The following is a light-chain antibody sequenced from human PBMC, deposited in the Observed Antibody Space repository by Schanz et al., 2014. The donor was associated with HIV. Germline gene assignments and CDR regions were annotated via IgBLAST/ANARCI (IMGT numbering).Light chain of an antibody. Sequence: QSVLTQPPSVSGAPGQRVTISCTGSSSNIGAGYDVHWYQQLPGTAPKLLIYGNSNRPSGVPDRFSGSKSGNTASLTISGLQAEDEADYYCCSYAGSSTWVFGGGTQLTVL. J-gene: IGLJ3*02. CDR1: SSNIGAGYD. CDR3: CSYAGSSTWV. CDR2: GNS. V-gene: IGLV1-40*01.